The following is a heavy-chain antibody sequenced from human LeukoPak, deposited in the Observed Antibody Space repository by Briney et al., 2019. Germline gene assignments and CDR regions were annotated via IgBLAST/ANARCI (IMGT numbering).Heavy chain of an antibody. CDR2: IYYSGST. D-gene: IGHD3-22*01. CDR3: ARRDYYDSSGYYH. Sequence: NPSETLSLTCTVSDGSISSSSYYWGWIRQPPGKGLEWIGSIYYSGSTYYNPSLKSRVTISVDTSKNQFSLKLSSVTAADTAVYYCARRDYYDSSGYYHWGQGTLVTVSS. J-gene: IGHJ5*02. V-gene: IGHV4-39*01. CDR1: DGSISSSSYY.